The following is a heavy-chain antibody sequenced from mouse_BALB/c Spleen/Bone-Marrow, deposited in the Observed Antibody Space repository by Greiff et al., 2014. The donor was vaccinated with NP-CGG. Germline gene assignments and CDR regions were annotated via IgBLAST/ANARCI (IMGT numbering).Heavy chain of an antibody. CDR2: IDPANGNT. Sequence: VQLKQSGAELVKPGASVKLSCTASGFNIKDTYMHWVKQRPEQGLEWIGWIDPANGNTKYDPKFQGKATITADTSSNTAYLQLSSLTSEDTAVYYCASYYYGRAWFAYWGQGTLVTVSA. J-gene: IGHJ3*01. D-gene: IGHD1-1*01. V-gene: IGHV14-3*02. CDR1: GFNIKDTY. CDR3: ASYYYGRAWFAY.